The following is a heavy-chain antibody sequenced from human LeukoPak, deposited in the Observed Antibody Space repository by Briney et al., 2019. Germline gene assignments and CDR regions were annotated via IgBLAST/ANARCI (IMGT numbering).Heavy chain of an antibody. CDR1: GFTFSSYA. Sequence: GGSLRLSCAASGFTFSSYAMNWVRQAPGKGLEWVSAIGGSGGSTYYADSVKGRFTISRDNAKNSLYLQMNSLTVEDTAVYYCATSHDSAGNDWGQGTLVTVSS. CDR3: ATSHDSAGND. V-gene: IGHV3-23*01. CDR2: IGGSGGST. D-gene: IGHD2-15*01. J-gene: IGHJ4*02.